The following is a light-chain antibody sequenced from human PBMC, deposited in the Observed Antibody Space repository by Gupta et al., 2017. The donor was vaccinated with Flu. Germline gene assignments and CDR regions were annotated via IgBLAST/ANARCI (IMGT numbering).Light chain of an antibody. V-gene: IGLV1-40*01. J-gene: IGLJ1*01. Sequence: HSVLTQQPSLSCAAVQRVTISCTGRTSNIGAGYDVKWYQHLPEKAPKLLIYANSDRPSGVPDRFSGSKSGISASLAITGLQADDEAEYYCNSYDSSLNAEVFGTGTKLTVL. CDR3: NSYDSSLNAEV. CDR1: TSNIGAGYD. CDR2: ANS.